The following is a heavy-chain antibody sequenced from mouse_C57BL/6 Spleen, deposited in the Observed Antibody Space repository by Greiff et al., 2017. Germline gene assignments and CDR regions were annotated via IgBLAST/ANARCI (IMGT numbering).Heavy chain of an antibody. D-gene: IGHD1-1*01. CDR2: IYPSDSET. J-gene: IGHJ2*01. CDR3: ARSHDYGSSLHY. V-gene: IGHV1-52*01. CDR1: GYTFTSYW. Sequence: QVQLQQPGAELVRPGSSVKLSCKASGYTFTSYWMHWVKQRPIQGLEWIGNIYPSDSETHYNQKFKDKATLTVDKSSSTAYMQLSSLTSEDSAVYYCARSHDYGSSLHYWGQGTTLTVSS.